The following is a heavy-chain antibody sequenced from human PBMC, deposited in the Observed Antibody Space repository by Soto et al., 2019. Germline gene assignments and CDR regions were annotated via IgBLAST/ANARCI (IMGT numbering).Heavy chain of an antibody. V-gene: IGHV3-23*01. Sequence: GESLKISCAASGFTFNTYAMTWVRQTPGKGLEWVSFITTRGARTYYADPVRGRFTISTDSSRNTLYLQMNSLRPDDTAVYFCARYRSDGSASFDSWGQGTRVTVSS. D-gene: IGHD3-9*01. CDR3: ARYRSDGSASFDS. CDR1: GFTFNTYA. CDR2: ITTRGART. J-gene: IGHJ4*02.